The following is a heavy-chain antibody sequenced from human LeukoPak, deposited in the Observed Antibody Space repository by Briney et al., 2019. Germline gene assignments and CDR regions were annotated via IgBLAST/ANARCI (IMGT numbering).Heavy chain of an antibody. CDR3: ARHSTIFGVVITHYFDY. CDR1: GGSFSGYY. Sequence: SETLSLTCAVYGGSFSGYYWSWTRQPPGKGLEWIGEINHSGSTNYNPSLKSRVTISVDTSKNQFSLKLSSVTAADTAVYYCARHSTIFGVVITHYFDYWGQGTLVTVSS. D-gene: IGHD3-3*01. V-gene: IGHV4-34*01. J-gene: IGHJ4*02. CDR2: INHSGST.